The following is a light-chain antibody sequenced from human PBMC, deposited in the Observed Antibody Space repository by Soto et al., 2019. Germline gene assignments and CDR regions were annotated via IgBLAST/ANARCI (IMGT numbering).Light chain of an antibody. CDR2: GAS. J-gene: IGKJ5*01. V-gene: IGKV3-15*01. CDR1: QSVSSN. CDR3: QQYNNWPLP. Sequence: VLTQSPAALSLAPGARGPLSRRARQSVSSNLAWYQQHPGQAPRLLIYGASSRATGIPVRFSGSGSGTEFTLTISSLQSEDFAVYYCQQYNNWPLPFGQGTRLEIK.